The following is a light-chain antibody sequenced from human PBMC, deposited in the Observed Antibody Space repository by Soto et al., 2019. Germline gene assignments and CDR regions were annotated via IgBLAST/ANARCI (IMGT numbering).Light chain of an antibody. CDR1: SSDIGTYNY. J-gene: IGLJ1*01. CDR3: QSYRSSSTV. CDR2: DVS. Sequence: QSALTQPASVSGSPGQSITISCTGTSSDIGTYNYVSWYQQHPGQAPKLLIYDVSDRPSGVPTRFSGSKSGSTASLTISGLQAEDEADYYCQSYRSSSTVFGTGTKLTVL. V-gene: IGLV2-14*03.